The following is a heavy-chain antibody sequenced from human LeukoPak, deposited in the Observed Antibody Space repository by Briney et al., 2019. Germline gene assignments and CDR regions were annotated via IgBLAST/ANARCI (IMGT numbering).Heavy chain of an antibody. Sequence: PSETLSLTCAVSGGSISSSNWWSWVRQPPGKGLEWIGEIYHSGSTNYNPSLKSRVTISVDKSKNQFSLKLSSVTAADTAVYYCARVWVRYFDWLLPDNWFDPWGQGTLVTVSS. V-gene: IGHV4-4*02. J-gene: IGHJ5*02. D-gene: IGHD3-9*01. CDR1: GGSISSSNW. CDR2: IYHSGST. CDR3: ARVWVRYFDWLLPDNWFDP.